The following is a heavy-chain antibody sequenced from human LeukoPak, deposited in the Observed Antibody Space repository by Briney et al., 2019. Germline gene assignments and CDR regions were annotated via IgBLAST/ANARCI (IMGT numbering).Heavy chain of an antibody. V-gene: IGHV3-30*02. Sequence: GGSLRLSCEASGYTFSSYGMHWVRQAPGKGLEWVAFIRFDGSKRYYTDSVEGRFTISRDNSKNTVDMLMNSLRPEDTAVYYCAKSRGWGLRLGGPDYWGKGTLVTVSS. CDR3: AKSRGWGLRLGGPDY. J-gene: IGHJ4*02. CDR1: GYTFSSYG. CDR2: IRFDGSKR. D-gene: IGHD3-16*01.